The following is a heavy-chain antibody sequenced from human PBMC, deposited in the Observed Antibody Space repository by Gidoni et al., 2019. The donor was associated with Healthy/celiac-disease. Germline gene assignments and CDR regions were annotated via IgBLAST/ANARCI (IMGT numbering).Heavy chain of an antibody. Sequence: QVQLVESGGGVVQPGRSLRLSCAASGFTFSSYAMHWVRQAPGKGLEWVAVIWYDGSNKYYADSVKGRFTIARDNSKNTLYLQMNSLRAEDTAVYYCARDYIWGSYRYTFYYYYGMDVWGQGTTVTVSS. CDR2: IWYDGSNK. J-gene: IGHJ6*02. V-gene: IGHV3-33*01. D-gene: IGHD3-16*02. CDR3: ARDYIWGSYRYTFYYYYGMDV. CDR1: GFTFSSYA.